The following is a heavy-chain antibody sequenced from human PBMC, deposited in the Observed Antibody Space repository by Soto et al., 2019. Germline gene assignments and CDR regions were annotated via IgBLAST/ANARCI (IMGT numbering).Heavy chain of an antibody. CDR3: AGGWSTYDAFDI. J-gene: IGHJ3*02. Sequence: GGSLRLSCAASGFTFSSYAMSWVRQAPGKGLEWVSAISGSGGSTYYADSVKGRFTISRDNSENTLYLQMNSLRAEDTAVYYCAGGWSTYDAFDIWGQGTMVTVSS. V-gene: IGHV3-23*01. CDR2: ISGSGGST. D-gene: IGHD6-19*01. CDR1: GFTFSSYA.